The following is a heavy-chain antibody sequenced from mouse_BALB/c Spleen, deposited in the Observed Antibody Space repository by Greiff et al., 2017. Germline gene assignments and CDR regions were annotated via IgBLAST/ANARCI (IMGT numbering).Heavy chain of an antibody. CDR3: ARRDYGHCFDY. V-gene: IGHV3-2*02. J-gene: IGHJ2*01. CDR2: ISYSGST. Sequence: EVQLVESGPGLVKPSQSLSLTCTVTGYSITSDYAWNWIRQFPGNKLEWMGYISYSGSTSYNPSLKSRISITRDTSKNQFFLQLNSVTTEDTATYYCARRDYGHCFDYWGQGTTLTVSS. D-gene: IGHD1-1*02. CDR1: GYSITSDYA.